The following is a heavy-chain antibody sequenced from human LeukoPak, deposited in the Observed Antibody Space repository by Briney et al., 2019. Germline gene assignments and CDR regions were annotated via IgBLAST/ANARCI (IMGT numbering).Heavy chain of an antibody. Sequence: SETLSLTCAVYGESFSGYYWSWLRQPPGKGLEWVGEINHSGSTNYNPSLKSRVTISVDTSKNHFSLKLSSVTAADTAVYYCARGGGNCSGGSCPGPFDYWGQGTLVTVSS. D-gene: IGHD2-15*01. CDR3: ARGGGNCSGGSCPGPFDY. V-gene: IGHV4-34*01. CDR2: INHSGST. CDR1: GESFSGYY. J-gene: IGHJ4*02.